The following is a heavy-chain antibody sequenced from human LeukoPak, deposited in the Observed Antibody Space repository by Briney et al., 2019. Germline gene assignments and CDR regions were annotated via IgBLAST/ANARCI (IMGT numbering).Heavy chain of an antibody. CDR1: GDSVSSNSAA. Sequence: SQTLSLTCAISGDSVSSNSAAWHWLRQSPSRGLEWLGRTYYRSKWYNDYAVSVKSRVIINPDTSKNQFSLQLNPVTPEDTAVYYCASGDYYYGLDVWGQGTTVTVSS. CDR3: ASGDYYYGLDV. V-gene: IGHV6-1*01. CDR2: TYYRSKWYN. D-gene: IGHD3-3*01. J-gene: IGHJ6*02.